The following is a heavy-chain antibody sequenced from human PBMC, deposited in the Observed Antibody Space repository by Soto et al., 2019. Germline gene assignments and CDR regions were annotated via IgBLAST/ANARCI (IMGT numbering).Heavy chain of an antibody. J-gene: IGHJ5*02. V-gene: IGHV4-31*03. D-gene: IGHD6-13*01. CDR2: IYYSGNT. CDR3: ARGAAYSTSGRWFDL. Sequence: PSETLSLTCTVSGGSISSGGFYWTWIRQHPGKGLEYIGYIYYSGNTYNNPSLKSRVTMSVDTSKNQFSLNLSSVTAADTAVYYCARGAAYSTSGRWFDLCGRGPLGTLCS. CDR1: GGSISSGGFY.